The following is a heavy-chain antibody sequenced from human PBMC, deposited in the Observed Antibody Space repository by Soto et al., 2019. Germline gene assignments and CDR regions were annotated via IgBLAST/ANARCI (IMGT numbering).Heavy chain of an antibody. CDR3: ARLHPYYYGMDV. V-gene: IGHV1-8*01. CDR1: GYTFTSYD. CDR2: MNPNSGNT. J-gene: IGHJ6*02. Sequence: QVQLVQSGAEVKKPGASMKVSCKASGYTFTSYDINWVRQATGQGLEWMGWMNPNSGNTGYAQKFQGRVTMTRNTSISTAYMELSSLRSEDTAVYYCARLHPYYYGMDVWGQGTTVTVSS.